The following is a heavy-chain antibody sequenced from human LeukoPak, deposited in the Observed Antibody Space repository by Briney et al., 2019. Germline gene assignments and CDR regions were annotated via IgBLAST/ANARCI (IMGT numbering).Heavy chain of an antibody. CDR1: GSAFSDSW. V-gene: IGHV3-7*01. CDR2: INRDGSAK. D-gene: IGHD3-16*01. Sequence: GGPLRPCSAACGSAFSDSWMWLVRPARGEGVEWVAIINRDGSAKGYVDSVRGRFTICRDNARYTLYLQRSTLRPEDAAVYYCATYTHRVAGDVWGQGTTVTVPS. J-gene: IGHJ6*02. CDR3: ATYTHRVAGDV.